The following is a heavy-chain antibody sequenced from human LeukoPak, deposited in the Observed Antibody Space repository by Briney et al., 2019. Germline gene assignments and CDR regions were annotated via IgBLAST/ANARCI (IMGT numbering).Heavy chain of an antibody. CDR2: ISGSGGST. V-gene: IGHV3-23*01. CDR1: GFTFSSYA. CDR3: AKEVSYDFWSGYYTGIDY. Sequence: GGSLRLSCAASGFTFSSYAMSWVRQAPGKGLEWVSAISGSGGSTYYADSVKGRFTISRDNSKNTLYLQMNSLRAEDTAVYYCAKEVSYDFWSGYYTGIDYWGQGTLVTVSS. J-gene: IGHJ4*02. D-gene: IGHD3-3*01.